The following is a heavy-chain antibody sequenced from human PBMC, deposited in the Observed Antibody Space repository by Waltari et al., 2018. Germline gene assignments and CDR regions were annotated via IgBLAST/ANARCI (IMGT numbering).Heavy chain of an antibody. Sequence: QLQLQESGPGLVKPSETLSLTCTVSGGSISSSSYYWGWIRQPPGKGLEWIGSIYYSGSTYSNPSLKSRVTISVDTSKNQFSLKLSSVTAADTAVFYCASRPIDYYDSSGYYGFDYWGQGTLVTVSS. CDR3: ASRPIDYYDSSGYYGFDY. CDR1: GGSISSSSYY. V-gene: IGHV4-39*01. D-gene: IGHD3-22*01. J-gene: IGHJ4*02. CDR2: IYYSGST.